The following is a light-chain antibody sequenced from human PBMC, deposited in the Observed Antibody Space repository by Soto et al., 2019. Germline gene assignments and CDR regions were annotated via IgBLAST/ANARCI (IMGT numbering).Light chain of an antibody. J-gene: IGLJ2*01. CDR1: SSDVGDHNY. V-gene: IGLV2-14*03. CDR2: AVS. Sequence: QSVLTQPASVSGSPGQSITISCTGTSSDVGDHNYVSWYQQQPGKAPKLMIYAVSNRPSGVSNRFSGSKSGTTASLTVAGLQADDEDYYYCSSYTTSSTVIFGGGTKLTVL. CDR3: SSYTTSSTVI.